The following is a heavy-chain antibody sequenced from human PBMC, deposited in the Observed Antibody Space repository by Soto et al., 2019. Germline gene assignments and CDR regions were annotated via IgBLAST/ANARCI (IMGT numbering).Heavy chain of an antibody. CDR1: GGTFSSYA. J-gene: IGHJ6*02. D-gene: IGHD4-17*01. V-gene: IGHV1-69*01. CDR2: IIPIFGTA. CDR3: ARGTSSTVTAYYYYGMDV. Sequence: QVQLVQSGAEVKKPGSSVKFSCKASGGTFSSYAISWVRQAPGQGLEWMGGIIPIFGTANYAQKFQGRVTITADEATSTAYMELSSLRSEYTTVYYCARGTSSTVTAYYYYGMDVWGQGTTVTVSS.